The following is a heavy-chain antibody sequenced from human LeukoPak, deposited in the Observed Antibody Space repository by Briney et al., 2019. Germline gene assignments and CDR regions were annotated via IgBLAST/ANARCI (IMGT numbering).Heavy chain of an antibody. D-gene: IGHD3-3*01. V-gene: IGHV3-30*02. Sequence: GGSLRLSCAASGFTFSSYGMHWVRQAPGKGLEWVAFIRYDGSNKYYADSVKGRFTISRDNSKNTLYLQMSSLKAEDTAVYYCANPSGGPYYDFWSGYWYWGQGTLVTVSS. J-gene: IGHJ4*02. CDR2: IRYDGSNK. CDR1: GFTFSSYG. CDR3: ANPSGGPYYDFWSGYWY.